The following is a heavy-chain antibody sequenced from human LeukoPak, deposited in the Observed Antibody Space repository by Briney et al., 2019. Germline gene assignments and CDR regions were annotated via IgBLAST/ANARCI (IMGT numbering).Heavy chain of an antibody. Sequence: SVKVSCKPSGGSFTSYAISWVRPAPEPRLEWRGGIFPIFGTVNYAQKLQGRVMITADESTSTAYMGLCSLRSEDTAVYYCGCWRRGGYLGILTGYYPNWFDPWPQGTVVSVSS. CDR1: GGSFTSYA. CDR3: GCWRRGGYLGILTGYYPNWFDP. D-gene: IGHD3-9*01. V-gene: IGHV1-69*13. CDR2: IFPIFGTV. J-gene: IGHJ5*02.